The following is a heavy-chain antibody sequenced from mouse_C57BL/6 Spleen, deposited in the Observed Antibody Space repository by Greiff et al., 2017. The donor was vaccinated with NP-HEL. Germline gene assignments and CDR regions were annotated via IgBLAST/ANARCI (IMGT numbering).Heavy chain of an antibody. CDR2: IYPGDGDT. J-gene: IGHJ4*01. D-gene: IGHD2-2*01. CDR1: GYAFRSYW. Sequence: VQLQQSGAELVKPGASVKISCTASGYAFRSYWMNWLKQRPGKGLEWIGQIYPGDGDTNYNGKFKGKATLTADKSSSTAYMQLSSLTSEDSAVYFCGRLSYAMDYWGQGTSVTVSS. V-gene: IGHV1-80*01. CDR3: GRLSYAMDY.